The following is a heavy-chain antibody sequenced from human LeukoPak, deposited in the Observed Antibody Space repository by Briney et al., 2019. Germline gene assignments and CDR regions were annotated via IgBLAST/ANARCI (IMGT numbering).Heavy chain of an antibody. Sequence: PGGSLRLSWAAAGFTFGNYAMRWVRQAPGKGLEWVAAISGISGSTTIYAGSVKGRFTVSRDNSKSTLYLQMNSLRAEDTAVYYCAKNYGSDRGVPYGMDVWGQGTTVTVAS. J-gene: IGHJ6*02. D-gene: IGHD3-10*01. CDR1: GFTFGNYA. V-gene: IGHV3-23*01. CDR3: AKNYGSDRGVPYGMDV. CDR2: ISGISGSTT.